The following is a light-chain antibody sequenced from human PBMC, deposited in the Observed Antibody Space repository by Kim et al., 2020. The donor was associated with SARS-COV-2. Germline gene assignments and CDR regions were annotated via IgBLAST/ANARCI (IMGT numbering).Light chain of an antibody. V-gene: IGLV1-40*01. CDR1: SSNSGAGYD. Sequence: GQRVTISCTGSSSNSGAGYDVHWYQQLPGTAPKLLIYGNSNRPSGVPDRFSGSKSGTSASLAITGLQAEDEADYYCQSYDSSLVVVFGGGTQLTVL. J-gene: IGLJ2*01. CDR2: GNS. CDR3: QSYDSSLVVV.